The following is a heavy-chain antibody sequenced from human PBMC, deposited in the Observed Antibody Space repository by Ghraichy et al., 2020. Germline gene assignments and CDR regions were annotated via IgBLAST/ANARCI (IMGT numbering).Heavy chain of an antibody. D-gene: IGHD2-2*01. J-gene: IGHJ6*03. V-gene: IGHV4-34*01. CDR2: INHSGST. CDR1: GGSFSGYY. CDR3: ARGRWGYCSSTSCYARNYYYYYYMDV. Sequence: SETLSLTCAVYGGSFSGYYWSWIRQPPGKGLEWIGEINHSGSTNYNPSLKSRVTISVDKSKNQFSLKLSSVTAADTAVYYCARGRWGYCSSTSCYARNYYYYYYMDVWGKGTTVTVSS.